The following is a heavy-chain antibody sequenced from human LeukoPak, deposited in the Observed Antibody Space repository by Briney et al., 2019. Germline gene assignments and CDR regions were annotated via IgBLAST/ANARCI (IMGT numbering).Heavy chain of an antibody. J-gene: IGHJ3*02. D-gene: IGHD5-24*01. V-gene: IGHV3-23*01. CDR2: ISGSGSST. Sequence: GGSLRLSCAASGFTFSTYAMSWVRQAPGKGLEWVSTISGSGSSTYYADSVKGRFTISRDNSKNTLYLQMNSLRAEDTAVYYCASVRDGYSIDAFDIWGQGTMVTVSS. CDR3: ASVRDGYSIDAFDI. CDR1: GFTFSTYA.